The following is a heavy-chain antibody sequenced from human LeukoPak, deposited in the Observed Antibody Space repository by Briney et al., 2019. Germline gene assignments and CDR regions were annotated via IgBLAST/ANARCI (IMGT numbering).Heavy chain of an antibody. D-gene: IGHD2-15*01. CDR2: IQTSGST. CDR1: GVSIRSYS. J-gene: IGHJ4*02. Sequence: SETLSLTCSVSGVSIRSYSWSWIRQPSGKGLEWIGRIQTSGSTNYNPSLRSRVTMSVDTSKNQYSLKLSSVTAADTAVYYCAREEEGDYSDYFDYWGQGTLVTVSS. CDR3: AREEEGDYSDYFDY. V-gene: IGHV4-4*07.